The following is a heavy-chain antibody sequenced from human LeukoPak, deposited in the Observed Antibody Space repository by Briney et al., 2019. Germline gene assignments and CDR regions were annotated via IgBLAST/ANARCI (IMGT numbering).Heavy chain of an antibody. CDR1: GFTFSSYS. CDR2: ISSSSSTI. J-gene: IGHJ4*02. Sequence: PGGSLRLSCAASGFTFSSYSMNWVRQAPGKGPEWVSYISSSSSTIYYADSVKGRFTISRDNAKNSLSLQMNSLRAEDTAVYYCVREIIRLGQDDYFDYWGQGTLVTVSS. CDR3: VREIIRLGQDDYFDY. D-gene: IGHD3-3*02. V-gene: IGHV3-48*04.